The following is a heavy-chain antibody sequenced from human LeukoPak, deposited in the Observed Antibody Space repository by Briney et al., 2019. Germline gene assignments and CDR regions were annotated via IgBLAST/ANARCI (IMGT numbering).Heavy chain of an antibody. CDR2: ISGSGGST. CDR3: ANWGPSLVDY. V-gene: IGHV3-23*01. Sequence: GGSLRLSCAASGFTFSSYGMHWVRQAPGKGLEWVSAISGSGGSTYYADSVKGRFTISRDNSKNTLYLQMNSLRAEDTAVYYCANWGPSLVDYWGQGTLVTVSS. D-gene: IGHD7-27*01. J-gene: IGHJ4*02. CDR1: GFTFSSYG.